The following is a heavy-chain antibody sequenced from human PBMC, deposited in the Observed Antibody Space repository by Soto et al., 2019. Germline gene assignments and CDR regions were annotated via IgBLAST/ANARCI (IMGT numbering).Heavy chain of an antibody. CDR2: IKQDGSEK. CDR3: VRKRVAGTVWFDP. V-gene: IGHV3-7*01. J-gene: IGHJ5*02. D-gene: IGHD6-19*01. CDR1: GFTFSSYW. Sequence: EVQLVESGGGLVQPGGSLRLSCAASGFTFSSYWMSWVRQAPGKGLEWVANIKQDGSEKYYVDSVKGRFTISRDNAKNSLYLQMNSLRAEDTAVYYCVRKRVAGTVWFDPWGQGTLVTVSS.